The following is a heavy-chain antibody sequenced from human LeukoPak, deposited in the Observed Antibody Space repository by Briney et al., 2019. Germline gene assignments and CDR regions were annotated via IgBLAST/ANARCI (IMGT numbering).Heavy chain of an antibody. V-gene: IGHV1-2*02. CDR3: AREALNYYDSNSFFDY. Sequence: ASVKVSCKASGFTFTGYYMHWVRQAPGQGLEWMGWINPNSGGTNYAQKFQGRVTMTRDTSISTAYMELSRLRSDDTAVYYCAREALNYYDSNSFFDYWGQGTLVTVSS. CDR1: GFTFTGYY. D-gene: IGHD3-22*01. CDR2: INPNSGGT. J-gene: IGHJ4*02.